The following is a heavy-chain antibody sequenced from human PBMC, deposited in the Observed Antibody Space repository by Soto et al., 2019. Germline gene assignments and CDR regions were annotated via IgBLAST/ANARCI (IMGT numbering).Heavy chain of an antibody. CDR3: AAKSVTLXREATGFDL. D-gene: IGHD1-1*01. J-gene: IGHJ3*01. V-gene: IGHV1-58*01. Sequence: SVKVSCKASGFTFVSSAVQWLRQARGQRLEWIGWIAVGSGNTNSAQEFQERVTMTRDMSTSTAYMELSSLTSDDTAVYYCAAKSVTLXREATGFDLWGQGTMDTVSS. CDR2: IAVGSGNT. CDR1: GFTFVSSA.